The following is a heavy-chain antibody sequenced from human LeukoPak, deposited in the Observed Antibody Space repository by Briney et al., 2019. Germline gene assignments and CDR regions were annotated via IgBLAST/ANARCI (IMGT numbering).Heavy chain of an antibody. Sequence: ASVKVSCKASGYSFTSYYMQWVRQAPGQGLEWMGIINPIGGSTTYAQNFQGRVTMTRDTSTSTVYMDLTSLRSEDTAVYYCRREFGRNEYPDYWGQGTLVTVSS. J-gene: IGHJ4*02. CDR2: INPIGGST. CDR1: GYSFTSYY. V-gene: IGHV1-46*01. CDR3: RREFGRNEYPDY. D-gene: IGHD1-1*01.